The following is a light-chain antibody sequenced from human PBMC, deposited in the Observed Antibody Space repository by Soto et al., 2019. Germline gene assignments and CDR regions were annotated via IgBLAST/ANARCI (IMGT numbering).Light chain of an antibody. CDR2: DAS. Sequence: DIQMTQSPSTLSASIGDRVTITCRASQSISNWLAWYQQKPGKAPKLLIYDASTLEGGVPSRFGGSGSGTEFTLTISSLQPDDFATYYCQQYDNYPLTFGGGTKVDIK. CDR3: QQYDNYPLT. CDR1: QSISNW. J-gene: IGKJ4*01. V-gene: IGKV1-5*01.